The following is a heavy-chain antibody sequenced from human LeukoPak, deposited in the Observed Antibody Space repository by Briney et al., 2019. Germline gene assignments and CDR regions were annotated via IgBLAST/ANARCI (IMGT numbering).Heavy chain of an antibody. CDR2: IYCGST. D-gene: IGHD2/OR15-2a*01. J-gene: IGHJ6*03. CDR3: ARDFEGVHRTTNSYTYYYYMDV. V-gene: IGHV3-53*01. CDR1: GFTVSDNY. Sequence: PGESLTLSCAASGFTVSDNYMTWVRQPPGKGLEWVSIIYCGSTYYADSVKGRFTISRDNSNNTVYLQMNSLRAEDTAVYYCARDFEGVHRTTNSYTYYYYMDVWGKGTTVIVSS.